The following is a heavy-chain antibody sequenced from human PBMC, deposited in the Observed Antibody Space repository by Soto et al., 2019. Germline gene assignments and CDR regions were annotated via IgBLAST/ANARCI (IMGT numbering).Heavy chain of an antibody. CDR2: IYPSDSRV. J-gene: IGHJ4*02. Sequence: PGESLKISCKGSGYTFTYYWIGWVRQLPGKGLEWVVFIYPSDSRVTYSPSFQGRVTISPENSITTSSLQFSSLKTSDTATYFCARPRDSRSYYYSFDSGGQGSPVPVSS. CDR1: GYTFTYYW. CDR3: ARPRDSRSYYYSFDS. V-gene: IGHV5-51*01. D-gene: IGHD1-26*01.